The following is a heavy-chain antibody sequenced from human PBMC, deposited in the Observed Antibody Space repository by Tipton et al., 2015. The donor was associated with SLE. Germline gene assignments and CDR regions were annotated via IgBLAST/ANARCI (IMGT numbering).Heavy chain of an antibody. CDR1: GGSFSSYY. V-gene: IGHV4-59*01. Sequence: TLSLTCAVYGGSFSSYYWSWIRQPPGKGLEWIGYIYYSGNTNYNPSLKSRVTISVDTSKNQFSLKLSSVTAADTAVYYCARCIAAAGGYFDYWGQGTLVTVSS. D-gene: IGHD6-13*01. CDR3: ARCIAAAGGYFDY. J-gene: IGHJ4*02. CDR2: IYYSGNT.